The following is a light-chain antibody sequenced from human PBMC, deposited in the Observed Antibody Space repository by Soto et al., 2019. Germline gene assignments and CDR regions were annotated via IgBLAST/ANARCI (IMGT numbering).Light chain of an antibody. CDR2: NAS. CDR1: QSVSSN. V-gene: IGKV3-11*01. Sequence: EIVLTQSPATLSLSPGERAALSCRASQSVSSNLAWYQQKPGQAPRLLIYNASKRAPGIPARFTGSGSGTDFTLTISSLEPEDFAVYFCQQRSNWPSTFGGGTKVEL. J-gene: IGKJ4*01. CDR3: QQRSNWPST.